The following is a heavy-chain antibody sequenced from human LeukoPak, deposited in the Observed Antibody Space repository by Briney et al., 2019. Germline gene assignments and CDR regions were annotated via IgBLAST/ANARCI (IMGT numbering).Heavy chain of an antibody. V-gene: IGHV4-39*01. J-gene: IGHJ4*02. CDR2: MYYSGDT. Sequence: SETLSLTCTASGGSISSSTDYWACIRHPPGKGLEWIVTMYYSGDTYHNPSLKRRVTMCVDTSKNQVSVMLSSVTDADAAVYYCARSSIVRGFDNWGPGTLVTVSS. D-gene: IGHD1-26*01. CDR1: GGSISSSTDY. CDR3: ARSSIVRGFDN.